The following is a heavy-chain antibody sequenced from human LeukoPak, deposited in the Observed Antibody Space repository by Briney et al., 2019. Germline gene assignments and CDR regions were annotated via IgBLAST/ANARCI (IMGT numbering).Heavy chain of an antibody. D-gene: IGHD7-27*01. V-gene: IGHV3-48*01. CDR1: GFTLSNYS. CDR2: ISRSSSII. J-gene: IGHJ4*02. Sequence: GGSLRLSCAAPGFTLSNYSMNWVRQAPGKGLEWVSYISRSSSIIYYADSVKGRFTISRKNAKSSFYLQMNSLRAGDTAVYYCASGERGFDYWGQGTLVTVSS. CDR3: ASGERGFDY.